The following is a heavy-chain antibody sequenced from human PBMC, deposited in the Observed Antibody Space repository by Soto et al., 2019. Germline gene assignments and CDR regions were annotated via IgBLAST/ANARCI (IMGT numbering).Heavy chain of an antibody. D-gene: IGHD5-18*01. V-gene: IGHV3-23*01. CDR3: AKGFEVQLWSTPYDD. Sequence: PGGSLSLSCAASGFTFSSYAMSWVRQAPGKGLEWVSAISGSGGSTYYADSVKGRFTISRDNSKNTLYLQMNSLRAEDTAVYYCAKGFEVQLWSTPYDDWAQGTLDTVSS. J-gene: IGHJ4*02. CDR2: ISGSGGST. CDR1: GFTFSSYA.